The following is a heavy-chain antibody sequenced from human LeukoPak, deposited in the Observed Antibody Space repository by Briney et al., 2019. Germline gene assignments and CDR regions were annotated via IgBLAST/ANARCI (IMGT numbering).Heavy chain of an antibody. D-gene: IGHD3-22*01. Sequence: GGSLRLSCAAPGFTFDYYWMHWVRQAPGKGLMWVSRINTDGSNTHYADSVKGRFTISRDNAKNTLYLQMNGLRVEDTAVYYCVVWGEDRSGHRFDFWGQGTLVTVSS. J-gene: IGHJ4*02. CDR1: GFTFDYYW. CDR3: VVWGEDRSGHRFDF. V-gene: IGHV3-74*01. CDR2: INTDGSNT.